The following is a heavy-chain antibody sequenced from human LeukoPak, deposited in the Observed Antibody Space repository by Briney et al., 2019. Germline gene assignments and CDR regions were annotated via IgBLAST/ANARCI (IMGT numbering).Heavy chain of an antibody. CDR2: IGGSGGST. J-gene: IGHJ4*02. V-gene: IGHV3-23*01. Sequence: GGSLRLSCADSGCTFSSYAMSWVRQAPGKGLEWVSAIGGSGGSTYYADSVKGRFTISRDNSKNTLYLQMNSLRAEDTAVYYCAKATVATLRGGYYFDYWGQGTLVTVSS. CDR3: AKATVATLRGGYYFDY. CDR1: GCTFSSYA. D-gene: IGHD5-12*01.